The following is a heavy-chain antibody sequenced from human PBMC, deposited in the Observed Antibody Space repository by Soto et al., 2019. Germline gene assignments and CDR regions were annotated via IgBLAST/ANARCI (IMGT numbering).Heavy chain of an antibody. Sequence: QVQLQESGPGLVKPSQTLSLTCTVSGGSISSGGYYWSWIRQHPGKGLEWIGYIYYSGSTYYNPSFKGRFTMSVDTYKNQFSLKLSSVTAADTAVYYCAGDFGYSDGWGWFDPWGQGNLVNVSS. D-gene: IGHD5-18*01. CDR1: GGSISSGGYY. J-gene: IGHJ5*02. V-gene: IGHV4-31*03. CDR3: AGDFGYSDGWGWFDP. CDR2: IYYSGST.